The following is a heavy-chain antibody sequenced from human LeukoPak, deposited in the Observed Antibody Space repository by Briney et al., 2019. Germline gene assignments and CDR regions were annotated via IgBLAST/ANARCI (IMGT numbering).Heavy chain of an antibody. D-gene: IGHD1-14*01. Sequence: SETLTLTCSVSGGSITSYYWSWIRQPPGKGLEWIGHVSDGGRTNYSPSLRSRVSISVDTSKNQFSLKLNSVTAADTAVYFCARASTTFDDWGQGTLVTVSS. CDR3: ARASTTFDD. CDR1: GGSITSYY. J-gene: IGHJ4*02. CDR2: VSDGGRT. V-gene: IGHV4-59*01.